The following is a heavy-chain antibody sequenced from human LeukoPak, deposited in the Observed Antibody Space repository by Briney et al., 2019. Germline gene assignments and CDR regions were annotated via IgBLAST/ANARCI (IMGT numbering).Heavy chain of an antibody. Sequence: SETLSLTCTVSGGSISSSSYYWGWIRQPPGKGLEWIGSIYYSGSTYYNPSLKSRVTISVDTSKNQFSLKLSSVTAADTAVYYCARTFWGDCYDYWGQGTLVTVSS. CDR1: GGSISSSSYY. CDR3: ARTFWGDCYDY. J-gene: IGHJ4*02. D-gene: IGHD3-3*01. V-gene: IGHV4-39*01. CDR2: IYYSGST.